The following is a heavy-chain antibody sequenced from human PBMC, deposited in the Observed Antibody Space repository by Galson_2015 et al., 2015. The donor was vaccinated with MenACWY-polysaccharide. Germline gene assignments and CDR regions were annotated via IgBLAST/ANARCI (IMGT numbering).Heavy chain of an antibody. J-gene: IGHJ5*01. V-gene: IGHV1-8*01. CDR2: MNPNSGNT. Sequence: SVKVSCKASGYKFTSYDINWVRQASGQGLEWMGWMNPNSGNTGYAQKFQGRVAMTRDTATSTAYMELRMLRYDDTAVYYCARIIARKYTFADSWGQEPWSASP. D-gene: IGHD2-21*01. CDR3: ARIIARKYTFADS. CDR1: GYKFTSYD.